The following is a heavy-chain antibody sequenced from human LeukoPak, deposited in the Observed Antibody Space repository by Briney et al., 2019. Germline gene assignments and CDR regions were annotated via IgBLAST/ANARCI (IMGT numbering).Heavy chain of an antibody. Sequence: SETLSLTYAVYGGTFRGYYWSWIRQPPGKGLECIGEIHYTGATNYKPSLKSRVTISGDPSKNQVSLRVYSVTAADTAVYYCARGVLGPYYFDLWGRGTLVTVSS. CDR1: GGTFRGYY. CDR2: IHYTGAT. J-gene: IGHJ2*01. D-gene: IGHD7-27*01. CDR3: ARGVLGPYYFDL. V-gene: IGHV4-34*01.